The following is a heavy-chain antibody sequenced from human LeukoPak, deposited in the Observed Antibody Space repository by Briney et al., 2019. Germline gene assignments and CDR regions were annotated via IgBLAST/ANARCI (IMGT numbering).Heavy chain of an antibody. Sequence: GESLKISCKGSGYSFTSYWIGWVRQMPGKGLEWMGIIYPGDSDTRYSPSFQGQVTISADKSISTAYLQWSSLKASDTAMYYCARRPSGSYFTNWFDPWGQGTLVTVSS. CDR1: GYSFTSYW. CDR3: ARRPSGSYFTNWFDP. J-gene: IGHJ5*02. CDR2: IYPGDSDT. D-gene: IGHD1-26*01. V-gene: IGHV5-51*01.